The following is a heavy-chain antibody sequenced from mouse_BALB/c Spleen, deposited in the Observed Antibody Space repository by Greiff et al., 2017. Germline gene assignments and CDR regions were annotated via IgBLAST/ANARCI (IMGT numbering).Heavy chain of an antibody. D-gene: IGHD2-3*01. CDR2: ISSGSSTI. J-gene: IGHJ2*01. CDR3: ARRDDGYHYFDY. Sequence: EVQLVESGGGLVQPGGSRKLSCAASGFTFSSFGMHWVRQAPEKGLEWVAYISSGSSTIYYADTVKGRFTISRDNPKNTLFLQMTSLRSEDTAMYYCARRDDGYHYFDYWGQGTTLTVSS. CDR1: GFTFSSFG. V-gene: IGHV5-17*02.